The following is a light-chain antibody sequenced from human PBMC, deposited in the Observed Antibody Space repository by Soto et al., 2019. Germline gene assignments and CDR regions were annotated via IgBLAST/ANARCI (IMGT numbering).Light chain of an antibody. V-gene: IGLV2-23*01. CDR2: EGS. CDR3: CSYAGSSSYV. J-gene: IGLJ1*01. Sequence: QSYLTQAASVSGSPGQWITITYTGTSSDVGSYNLVSWYQQHPGKAPKLMIYEGSKRPSGVSNRFSGSKSGNTASLTISGLQAEDEADYYCCSYAGSSSYVFGTGTKVTVL. CDR1: SSDVGSYNL.